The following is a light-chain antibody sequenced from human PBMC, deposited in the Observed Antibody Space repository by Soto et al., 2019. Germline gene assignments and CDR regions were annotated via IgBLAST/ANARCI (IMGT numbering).Light chain of an antibody. V-gene: IGKV1-39*01. J-gene: IGKJ4*02. Sequence: DIQMTQYPPSVSASVGDRVIITCRASQSINRYLSWYQQKLGKAPSLLIYGASKLQGGVPSRFGGSGSGTNFTLTIVNFQPEDFATYYCQQSFSTPPTFGRGTKVEIK. CDR1: QSINRY. CDR2: GAS. CDR3: QQSFSTPPT.